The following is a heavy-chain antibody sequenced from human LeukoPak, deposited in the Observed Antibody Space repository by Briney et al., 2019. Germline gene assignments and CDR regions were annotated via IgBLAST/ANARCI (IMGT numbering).Heavy chain of an antibody. CDR2: ISSSSSYI. V-gene: IGHV3-21*01. Sequence: GGSLRLSCAASEFTFSSCSMNWVRQAPGKGLEWVSSISSSSSYIYYADSVKGRFTISRDNAKNSLYLQMNRLRAEDTAVYYCARDRAGSFDYWGQGTLVTVSS. D-gene: IGHD1-26*01. CDR3: ARDRAGSFDY. J-gene: IGHJ4*02. CDR1: EFTFSSCS.